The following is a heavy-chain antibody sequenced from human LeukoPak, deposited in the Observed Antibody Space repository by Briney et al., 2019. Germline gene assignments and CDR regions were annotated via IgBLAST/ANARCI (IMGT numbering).Heavy chain of an antibody. Sequence: GGSLRLSCAASGFTFSSYWITWVRQAPGKGLEWVANINLDGSEKNYVDSVKGRFTISRDNAKNSLYLQMNSLRAEDTAVYYCARNRRVRNTSLDAFDIWGQGTMVTVSS. D-gene: IGHD2-2*01. V-gene: IGHV3-7*03. CDR1: GFTFSSYW. CDR2: INLDGSEK. J-gene: IGHJ3*02. CDR3: ARNRRVRNTSLDAFDI.